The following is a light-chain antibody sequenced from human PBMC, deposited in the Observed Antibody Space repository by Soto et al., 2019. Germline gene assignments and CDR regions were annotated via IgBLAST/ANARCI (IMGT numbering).Light chain of an antibody. J-gene: IGLJ1*01. CDR3: SSYTTSSTQV. CDR2: EVS. CDR1: SSDIGGYKH. V-gene: IGLV2-14*01. Sequence: QSALTQPAFVSGSPGQSITISCTGTSSDIGGYKHVSWYQQHPGKAPKLMIYEVSNRPSGVSNRFSGSKSGNTASLTISGLQAEDEADYYCSSYTTSSTQVFGTGTKLTVL.